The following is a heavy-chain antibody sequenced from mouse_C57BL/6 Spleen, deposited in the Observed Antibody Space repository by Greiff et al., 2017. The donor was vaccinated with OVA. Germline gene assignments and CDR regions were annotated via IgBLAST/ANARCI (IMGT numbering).Heavy chain of an antibody. J-gene: IGHJ3*01. Sequence: EVKLVESGGGLVQPKGSLKLSCAASGFSFNTYAMNWVRQAPGTGLEWVARIRSKSNNYATYYADSVKDRFTISRDDSESMLYLQMNNLKTEDTAMYYCVRAYDYGPAWFAYWGQGTLVTVSA. D-gene: IGHD2-4*01. V-gene: IGHV10-1*01. CDR1: GFSFNTYA. CDR3: VRAYDYGPAWFAY. CDR2: IRSKSNNYAT.